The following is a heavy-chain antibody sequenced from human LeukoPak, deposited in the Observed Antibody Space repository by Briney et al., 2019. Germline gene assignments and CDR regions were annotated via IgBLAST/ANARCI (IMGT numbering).Heavy chain of an antibody. J-gene: IGHJ4*02. CDR2: ISGSGGST. Sequence: PGGSLRLSCAASGFTLSTYGMSWVRQAPGKGLEWVSSISGSGGSTYYADSVKGRFTISRDNSKNTLYLQMNSLRAEDTAVYYCAKDGGYTDWGQGTLVTVSS. CDR3: AKDGGYTD. CDR1: GFTLSTYG. V-gene: IGHV3-23*01. D-gene: IGHD1-1*01.